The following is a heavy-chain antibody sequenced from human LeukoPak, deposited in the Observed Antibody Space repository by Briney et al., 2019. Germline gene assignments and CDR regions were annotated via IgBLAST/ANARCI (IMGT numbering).Heavy chain of an antibody. CDR1: GFSLSRDW. Sequence: PGGSLRLSCAASGFSLSRDWMTWVRQAPGKGLEGVSLISVSCGSTYYADSVNGRFTSSTDNSKHPLSLHMNSLRAEDKAVYYCASRRCGSTSCYPYYYYYMDVWGKGTTVTISS. D-gene: IGHD2-2*01. J-gene: IGHJ6*03. V-gene: IGHV3-23*01. CDR2: ISVSCGST. CDR3: ASRRCGSTSCYPYYYYYMDV.